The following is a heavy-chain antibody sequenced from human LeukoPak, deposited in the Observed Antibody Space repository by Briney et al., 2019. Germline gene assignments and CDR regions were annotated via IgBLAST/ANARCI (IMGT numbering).Heavy chain of an antibody. CDR2: INAGNGNT. CDR1: GYIFTNYA. V-gene: IGHV1-3*01. D-gene: IGHD3-3*01. CDR3: ARDPLGITIFGVDDAFDI. J-gene: IGHJ3*02. Sequence: ASVTVSCKASGYIFTNYAINWMRQAPGQRLEWMGWINAGNGNTKYSQKFQGRVTITRDTSASTAYMELSSLRSEDTAVYYCARDPLGITIFGVDDAFDIWGQGTMVTVSS.